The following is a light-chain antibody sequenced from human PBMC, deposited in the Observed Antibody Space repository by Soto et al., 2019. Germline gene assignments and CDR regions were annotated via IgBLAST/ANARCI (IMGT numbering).Light chain of an antibody. CDR2: DVT. V-gene: IGLV2-11*01. Sequence: QSAMTQPRSVSGSPGQSVTTSCTYVSCYQRHPLKAPKLMIYDVTKRPSGVPDVISGSSSGNTASLTISELQTEDEADYSCCSYAGSPSVVIFVRGTMLTAL. CDR1: Y. J-gene: IGLJ2*01. CDR3: CSYAGSPSVVI.